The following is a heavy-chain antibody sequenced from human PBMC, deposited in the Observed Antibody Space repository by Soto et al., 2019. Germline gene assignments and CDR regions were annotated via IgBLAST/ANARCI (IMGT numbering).Heavy chain of an antibody. J-gene: IGHJ4*02. D-gene: IGHD2-2*01. CDR1: GFTFSSYG. CDR2: IWYDGSNK. Sequence: GGSLRLSCAASGFTFSSYGMHWVRQAPGKGLEWVAVIWYDGSNKYYADSVKGRFTISRDNSKNTLYLQMNSLRAEDTAVYYCAREAPVPAAIYFDYWGQGTLVTVSS. V-gene: IGHV3-33*01. CDR3: AREAPVPAAIYFDY.